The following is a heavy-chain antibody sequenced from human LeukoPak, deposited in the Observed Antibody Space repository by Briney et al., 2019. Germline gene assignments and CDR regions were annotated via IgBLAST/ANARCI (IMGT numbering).Heavy chain of an antibody. CDR2: IYTRGST. CDR3: AREDVLNEPSIAARPPTYYYYYYMDI. J-gene: IGHJ6*03. CDR1: GGSISNYY. V-gene: IGHV4-4*07. D-gene: IGHD6-6*01. Sequence: PSETLSLTCTVSGGSISNYYWSWIRQPAGKGLEWIGRIYTRGSTNYNPSLKSRVTMSVDTSKNQFSLKLSSVTAADTAVYYCAREDVLNEPSIAARPPTYYYYYYMDIWGKGTTVTVSS.